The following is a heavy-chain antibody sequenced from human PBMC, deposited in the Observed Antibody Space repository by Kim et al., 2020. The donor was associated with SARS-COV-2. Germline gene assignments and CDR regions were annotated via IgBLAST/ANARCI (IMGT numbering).Heavy chain of an antibody. J-gene: IGHJ5*02. V-gene: IGHV3-30*03. CDR2: ISSDGNDK. Sequence: GGSLRLSCAASGFMFSVHGMEWVRQAPGKGLEWVAAISSDGNDKYYVDSVKGRFTISRDNSKYTLYLQLDGLTPEDTAVYYCVKLFTSGWYADPWGQGTPVTVSS. CDR3: VKLFTSGWYADP. D-gene: IGHD6-19*01. CDR1: GFMFSVHG.